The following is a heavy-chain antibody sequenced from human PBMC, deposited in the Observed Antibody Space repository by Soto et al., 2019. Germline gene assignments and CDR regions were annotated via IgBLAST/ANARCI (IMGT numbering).Heavy chain of an antibody. Sequence: GGSLRLSCAASGFIFSEYYMSWVRQAPGKGLEWISYISTTSSYTTYADSVKGRFTISRDNAKNTLYLQMNSLTAEDTAVYYCALYYYYYGMDFWGQGTTVTVSS. V-gene: IGHV3-11*06. CDR1: GFIFSEYY. CDR3: ALYYYYYGMDF. J-gene: IGHJ6*02. CDR2: ISTTSSYT.